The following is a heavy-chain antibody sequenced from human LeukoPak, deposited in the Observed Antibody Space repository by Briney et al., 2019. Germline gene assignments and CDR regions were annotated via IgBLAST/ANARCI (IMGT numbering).Heavy chain of an antibody. CDR2: IYHSGST. V-gene: IGHV4-30-2*01. J-gene: IGHJ4*02. D-gene: IGHD3-9*01. CDR1: GGSISSGGYS. CDR3: ARANTYYDILTGYYVYYFDY. Sequence: SETLSLTCAVSGGSISSGGYSWSWIRQPPGKGLEWIGYIYHSGSTYYNPSLKSRVTISVDRSKNQFSLKLSSVTAADTAVYYCARANTYYDILTGYYVYYFDYWGQGTLVTVSS.